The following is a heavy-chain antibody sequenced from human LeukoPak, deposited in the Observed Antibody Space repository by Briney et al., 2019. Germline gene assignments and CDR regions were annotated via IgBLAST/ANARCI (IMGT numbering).Heavy chain of an antibody. CDR2: LDPSGTT. J-gene: IGHJ4*02. CDR1: DDSISNYY. V-gene: IGHV4-4*07. D-gene: IGHD4-17*01. Sequence: PSETLSLTCTVSDDSISNYYWSWMRQPAGKGLEWIGRLDPSGTTNYSPSLKSRVTMSADTSKNQFSLRLNSVTAADTAVYYCARDRALANYGDQHYYFDNWGQGILVTVSS. CDR3: ARDRALANYGDQHYYFDN.